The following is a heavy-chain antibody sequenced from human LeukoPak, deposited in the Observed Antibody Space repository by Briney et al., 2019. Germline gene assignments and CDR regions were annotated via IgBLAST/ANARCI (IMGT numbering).Heavy chain of an antibody. D-gene: IGHD6-13*01. V-gene: IGHV4-34*01. Sequence: PSETLSLTCVVTGGSFRDYYWSWIRQSPGKGLEWLGEINRSGTTDNPSLKSRVTMSIDTSKNQFSLKLTSMTAADTAVYYCARGRRMYSRAQNWFDPWGQGTLVTVSS. CDR3: ARGRRMYSRAQNWFDP. CDR2: INRSGT. CDR1: GGSFRDYY. J-gene: IGHJ5*02.